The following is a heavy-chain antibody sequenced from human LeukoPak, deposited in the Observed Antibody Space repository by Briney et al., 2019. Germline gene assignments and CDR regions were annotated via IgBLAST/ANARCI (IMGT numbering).Heavy chain of an antibody. Sequence: PSETLSLTCTGSGGSISSHLWTWIRQPPGKGLEWIGYIHYGGNTNYNPSLKSRVSISVDTSKNEFSLKLSSVTAADTAVYYCTRDFLECSRASCLNWFDPWGQGTLVTVSS. V-gene: IGHV4-59*11. J-gene: IGHJ5*02. D-gene: IGHD2-2*01. CDR2: IHYGGNT. CDR3: TRDFLECSRASCLNWFDP. CDR1: GGSISSHL.